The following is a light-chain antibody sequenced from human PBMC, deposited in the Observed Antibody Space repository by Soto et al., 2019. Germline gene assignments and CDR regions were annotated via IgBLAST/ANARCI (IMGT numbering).Light chain of an antibody. CDR3: SSYAGSSNV. Sequence: QSALTQPPSASGSPGQSVAISCTGTSRDVGGYNYVSWYQQHPGKAPKLMIYEVNNRPSGVPDRFSGSTSGNTASLTVSGLQAEDEADYYCSSYAGSSNVFGTGTKLTVL. J-gene: IGLJ1*01. CDR2: EVN. CDR1: SRDVGGYNY. V-gene: IGLV2-8*01.